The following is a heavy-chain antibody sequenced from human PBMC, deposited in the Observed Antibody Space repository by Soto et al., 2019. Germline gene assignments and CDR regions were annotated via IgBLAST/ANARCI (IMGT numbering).Heavy chain of an antibody. J-gene: IGHJ6*02. Sequence: ASVKVSCKASGYTFASYGISWVRQAPGQGLEWMGWISAYNGNTNYAQKLQGRVTMTTDTSTSTAYMELRSLRSDDTAVYYCARDRGTYYYDSSGYYGASIYYYGMDVWGQGTTVIVSS. V-gene: IGHV1-18*01. CDR3: ARDRGTYYYDSSGYYGASIYYYGMDV. D-gene: IGHD3-22*01. CDR2: ISAYNGNT. CDR1: GYTFASYG.